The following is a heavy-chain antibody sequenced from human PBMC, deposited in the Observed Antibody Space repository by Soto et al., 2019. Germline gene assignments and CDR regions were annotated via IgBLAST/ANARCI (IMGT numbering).Heavy chain of an antibody. CDR3: ARGYYYGSGSYYDGDAFDI. V-gene: IGHV1-69*02. J-gene: IGHJ3*02. CDR1: GGTFSSYT. CDR2: IIPILGIA. D-gene: IGHD3-10*01. Sequence: GASVKVSCKASGGTFSSYTISWVRQAPGQGLEWMGRIIPILGIANYAQKFQGRVTITADKSTSTAYTELSSLRSEDTAVYYCARGYYYGSGSYYDGDAFDIWGQGTMVTVSS.